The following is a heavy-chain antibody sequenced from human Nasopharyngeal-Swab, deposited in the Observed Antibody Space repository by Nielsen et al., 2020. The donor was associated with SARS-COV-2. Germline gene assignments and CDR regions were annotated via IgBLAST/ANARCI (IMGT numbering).Heavy chain of an antibody. CDR1: GFTFSSYA. CDR2: IYYSGST. CDR3: ARERVTDKYFDY. J-gene: IGHJ4*02. V-gene: IGHV4-59*01. Sequence: GSLRLSCAASGFTFSSYAMSWIRQPPGKGLEWIGYIYYSGSTNYNPSLKSRVTISVDTSKNQFSLKLSSVTAADTAVYYCARERVTDKYFDYWGQGTLVTVSS. D-gene: IGHD2-21*02.